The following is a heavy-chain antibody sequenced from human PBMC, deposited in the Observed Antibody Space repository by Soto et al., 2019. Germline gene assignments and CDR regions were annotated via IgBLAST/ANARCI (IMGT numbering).Heavy chain of an antibody. D-gene: IGHD3-22*01. V-gene: IGHV1-2*02. CDR1: GYTFTGYY. CDR3: ARAAYYYESSGYYPGDY. J-gene: IGHJ4*02. CDR2: INPNSGGT. Sequence: GASVKVSCKASGYTFTGYYMHWVRQAPGQGLEWMGWINPNSGGTNYAQKLQGRVTMTTDTSTSTAYMELRSLRSGDTAVYYCARAAYYYESSGYYPGDYWGQGTLVTVSS.